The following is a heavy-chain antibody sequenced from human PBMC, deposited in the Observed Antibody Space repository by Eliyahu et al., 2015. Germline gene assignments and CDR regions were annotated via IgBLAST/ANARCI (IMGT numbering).Heavy chain of an antibody. CDR3: ARVTPYDFWSGYPRYYFDY. D-gene: IGHD3-3*01. CDR1: GGPIXXYY. Sequence: QVQLQESGPGLVKPSETLSLTCTVSGGPIXXYYXSWXRPPPGKGLEWVGYMYYXGSTNYHPSLKSRVTISVDTSKNQFSLKLSSVTAADTAVYYCARVTPYDFWSGYPRYYFDYWGQGTLVTVSS. J-gene: IGHJ4*02. V-gene: IGHV4-59*01. CDR2: MYYXGST.